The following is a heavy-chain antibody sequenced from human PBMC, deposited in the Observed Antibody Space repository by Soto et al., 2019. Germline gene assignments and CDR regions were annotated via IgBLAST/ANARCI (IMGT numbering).Heavy chain of an antibody. V-gene: IGHV1-18*01. CDR1: GYTVTSYG. CDR2: ISAYNGNT. Sequence: ATVKGCCRASGYTVTSYGISWVRQAPGQGLEWMGWISAYNGNTNYAQKLQGRVTMTTDTSTSTAYMELRSLRSDDTAVYYCARDYGEYEESDYWGQGTLDTLSS. CDR3: ARDYGEYEESDY. D-gene: IGHD4-17*01. J-gene: IGHJ4*02.